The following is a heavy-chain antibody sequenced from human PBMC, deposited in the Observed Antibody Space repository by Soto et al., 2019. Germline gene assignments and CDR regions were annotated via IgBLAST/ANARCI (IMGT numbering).Heavy chain of an antibody. Sequence: GCSLRLSCEASGFTFSNAWMNWVRQGPGKGLEWLGRIKSKVDVGTADYGAATKGRFSISRDDLKNMLYLQMNSLKHDDTAVYYCTTLSYLYYDGMDVWGQGTTVTVS. CDR3: TTLSYLYYDGMDV. CDR1: GFTFSNAW. V-gene: IGHV3-15*01. D-gene: IGHD2-2*01. J-gene: IGHJ6*02. CDR2: IKSKVDVGTA.